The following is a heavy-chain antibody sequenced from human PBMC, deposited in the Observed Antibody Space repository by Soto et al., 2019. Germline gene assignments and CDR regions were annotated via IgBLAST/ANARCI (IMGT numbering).Heavy chain of an antibody. CDR1: GGSISSGGYS. V-gene: IGHV4-30-2*01. CDR3: ARVPGP. J-gene: IGHJ5*02. Sequence: QLQLQESGSGLVKPSQTLSLTCAVSGGSISSGGYSWSWIRQPPGKGRDWIGYIYHSGSTCYNPSLKRGPAISVDRPKNQSPRKLSSVTAADTAVYCCARVPGPWGQGNLLTLSS. CDR2: IYHSGST.